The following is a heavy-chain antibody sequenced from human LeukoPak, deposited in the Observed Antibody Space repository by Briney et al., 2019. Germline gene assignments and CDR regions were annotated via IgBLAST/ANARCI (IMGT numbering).Heavy chain of an antibody. CDR2: IYHSGST. CDR1: GGSISSYY. J-gene: IGHJ6*03. CDR3: ARGRVSSSTWYSTYYYYFYMDV. V-gene: IGHV4-59*01. D-gene: IGHD6-13*01. Sequence: ETLSLTCTVSGGSISSYYWTWIRQPPGKGLEWVGYIYHSGSTKYNSSLKSRVTMSVDTSKNQFSLKLSSVTAADTAVYFCARGRVSSSTWYSTYYYYFYMDVWGKGTTVTVSS.